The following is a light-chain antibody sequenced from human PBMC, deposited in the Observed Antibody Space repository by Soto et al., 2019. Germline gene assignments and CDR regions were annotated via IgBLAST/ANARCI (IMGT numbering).Light chain of an antibody. CDR1: TNDVGGYKY. V-gene: IGLV2-14*01. CDR2: EVN. CDR3: SSYTSNDTLEV. J-gene: IGLJ1*01. Sequence: QSVRTQPASVSGSPGQSITISCTGTTNDVGGYKYVSWYQQHPGKAPKLMIYEVNNRASGVSNRFSGSKSGNTASLTISGLQAEDEADYFCSSYTSNDTLEVFGAGTKVTVL.